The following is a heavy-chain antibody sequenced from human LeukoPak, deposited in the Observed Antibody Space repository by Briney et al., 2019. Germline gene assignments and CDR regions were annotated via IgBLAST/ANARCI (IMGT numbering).Heavy chain of an antibody. CDR2: INPNSGGT. V-gene: IGHV1-2*02. J-gene: IGHJ4*02. CDR3: ARGRTPNLLYDSSGYYGGY. CDR1: GYTFTGYY. D-gene: IGHD3-22*01. Sequence: GASVKVSCKASGYTFTGYYMHWVRQAPGQGLEWMGWINPNSGGTNYAQKFQGRVTMTRDTSISTAYMELSRLRSDDTAGYYCARGRTPNLLYDSSGYYGGYWGQGTLVTVSS.